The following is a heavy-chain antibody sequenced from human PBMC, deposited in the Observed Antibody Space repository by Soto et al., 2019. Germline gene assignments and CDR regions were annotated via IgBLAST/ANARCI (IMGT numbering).Heavy chain of an antibody. D-gene: IGHD3-22*01. CDR1: GGTFSSYA. J-gene: IGHJ4*02. V-gene: IGHV1-69*13. Sequence: SVKVSCKASGGTFSSYAISWVRQAPGQGLEWMGGIIPIFGTANYAQKFQGRVTITADESTSTAYMELSSLRSEETAVYYCARDESSGSYIHDYWGQGTLVTVSS. CDR3: ARDESSGSYIHDY. CDR2: IIPIFGTA.